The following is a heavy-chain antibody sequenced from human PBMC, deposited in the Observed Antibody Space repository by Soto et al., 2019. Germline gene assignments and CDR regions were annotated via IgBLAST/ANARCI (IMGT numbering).Heavy chain of an antibody. CDR3: ARADYEILTGSYAMDV. D-gene: IGHD3-9*01. V-gene: IGHV4-4*07. CDR2: VSSSGNT. CDR1: GDSLGNYY. J-gene: IGHJ6*02. Sequence: QVQLQESGPGLVKPSETLSLTCTVSGDSLGNYYWFWIRQPVGKGLEWIGRVSSSGNTNANPTLNSRATMSMDTSKIQFPLRLRSVSAADTSVYYCARADYEILTGSYAMDVWGQGTTVTVSS.